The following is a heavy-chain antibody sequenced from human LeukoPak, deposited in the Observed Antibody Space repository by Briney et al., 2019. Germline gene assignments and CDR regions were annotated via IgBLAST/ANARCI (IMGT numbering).Heavy chain of an antibody. V-gene: IGHV3-30*18. D-gene: IGHD3-10*01. J-gene: IGHJ3*02. Sequence: GGSLRLSCVASGFTFSSYGMHWVRQAPGKGLEWVAVISNDGSNKYYADSVKGRFTISRDNSKNTLYLQMNSLRAEDTAVYYCAKGRGAFDIWGQGTMVAVSS. CDR2: ISNDGSNK. CDR3: AKGRGAFDI. CDR1: GFTFSSYG.